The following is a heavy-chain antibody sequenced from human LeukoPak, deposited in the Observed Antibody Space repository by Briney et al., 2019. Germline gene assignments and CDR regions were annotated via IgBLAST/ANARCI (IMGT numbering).Heavy chain of an antibody. CDR2: IYCSGST. J-gene: IGHJ4*02. CDR1: SGSISSYY. V-gene: IGHV4-59*01. Sequence: PSETLSLTCTVSSGSISSYYWSWIRQPPGKGLEWIGYIYCSGSTNYNPSLKSRVTISVDTSKNQFSLKLSSVTAADTAEYYCARTWYNWNDVRFDYWGQGTLVTVSS. CDR3: ARTWYNWNDVRFDY. D-gene: IGHD1-1*01.